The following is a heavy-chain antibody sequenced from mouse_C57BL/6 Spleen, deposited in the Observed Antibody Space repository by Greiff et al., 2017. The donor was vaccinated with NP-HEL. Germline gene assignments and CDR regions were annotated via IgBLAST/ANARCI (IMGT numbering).Heavy chain of an antibody. D-gene: IGHD2-3*01. J-gene: IGHJ2*01. V-gene: IGHV1-59*01. CDR2: IDPSDSYT. Sequence: QVQLQQPGAELVRPGTSVKLSCKASGYTFTSYWMHWVQQRPGQGLEWIGVIDPSDSYTNYNQKFKGKATLTVDTSSSTAYLQLSSLTSEDSAVYYCARNDGYWGQGTTLTVSS. CDR1: GYTFTSYW. CDR3: ARNDGY.